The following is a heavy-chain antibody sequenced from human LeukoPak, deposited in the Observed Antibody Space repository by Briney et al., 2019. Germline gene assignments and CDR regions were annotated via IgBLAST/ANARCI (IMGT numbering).Heavy chain of an antibody. Sequence: GASVKVSCKASGYTFTGYYMHWVRQAPGQGLEWMGWINPNSGGTNYAQKFQGRVTMTRDTSISTAYMELSRLRSDDTAVYYCASGGRGSGSYYILPVDYWGQGTLVTVSS. D-gene: IGHD3-10*01. J-gene: IGHJ4*02. CDR2: INPNSGGT. CDR1: GYTFTGYY. V-gene: IGHV1-2*02. CDR3: ASGGRGSGSYYILPVDY.